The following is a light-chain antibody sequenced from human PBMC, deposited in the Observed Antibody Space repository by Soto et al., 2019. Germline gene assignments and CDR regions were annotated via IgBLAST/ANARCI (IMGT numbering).Light chain of an antibody. V-gene: IGKV3-20*01. CDR1: QSVRTN. Sequence: EIVMTQYPDTLPVSPGESVTLSCRARQSVRTNLAWYQHKPGQSPRLLIYDASSRATGIPDRFSGSGSGTDFILTISRLESEDFAVYYCQQYGTSPLTFGGGTKVDI. CDR3: QQYGTSPLT. CDR2: DAS. J-gene: IGKJ4*01.